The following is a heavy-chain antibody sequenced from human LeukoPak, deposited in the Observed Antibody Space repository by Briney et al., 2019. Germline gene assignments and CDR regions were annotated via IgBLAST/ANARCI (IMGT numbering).Heavy chain of an antibody. CDR1: GDSVSSNSGG. D-gene: IGHD1-1*01. Sequence: SQTLSLTCAISGDSVSSNSGGWNWLRQSPSRGLKWLGRTYYISQWFHGYAVSVKGRIIIRSDTANNQFSLHLNSVTPDDTAVYYCARALERYYFDSWGQGTLVTVSS. J-gene: IGHJ4*02. CDR2: TYYISQWFH. CDR3: ARALERYYFDS. V-gene: IGHV6-1*01.